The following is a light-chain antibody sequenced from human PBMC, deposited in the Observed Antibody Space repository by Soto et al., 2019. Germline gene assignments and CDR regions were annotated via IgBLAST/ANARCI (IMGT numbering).Light chain of an antibody. CDR1: SSDVGAYNH. CDR2: EVS. CDR3: SSYTTSGTWV. V-gene: IGLV2-14*01. Sequence: QSALTQPASVSGSPGQSITISCTGTSSDVGAYNHVSWYQQHPRKAPKLMISEVSNRPSGVSDRFSGSKSGNTASLTISGLQAGDEADHYCSSYTTSGTWVFGGGTQLTVL. J-gene: IGLJ3*02.